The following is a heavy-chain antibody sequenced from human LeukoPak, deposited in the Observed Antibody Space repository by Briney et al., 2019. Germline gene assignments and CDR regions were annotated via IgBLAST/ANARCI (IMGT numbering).Heavy chain of an antibody. V-gene: IGHV4-59*02. CDR3: ARWDSGSYFLDY. CDR2: IHYSGST. J-gene: IGHJ4*02. CDR1: GGSVSSYY. D-gene: IGHD1-26*01. Sequence: SETLSLTCTVSGGSVSSYYWNWIQQPPGKGLEWIGYIHYSGSTNYNPSLKSRVTISVDTSKNQFSLKLNSVTAADTAVYYCARWDSGSYFLDYWGQGTLVTVSS.